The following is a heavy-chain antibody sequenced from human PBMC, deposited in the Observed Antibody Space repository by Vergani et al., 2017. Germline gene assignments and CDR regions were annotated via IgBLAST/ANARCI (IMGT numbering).Heavy chain of an antibody. Sequence: QVQLVQSGAEVKKPGASVKVSCKVSGYTLTELSMHWVRQAPGKGLEWMGGFDPEDGETIYAQKFQGRVTMTEDTSTDTAYMELRSLRSEDTAVYYCATGGGIAAAAESEYFQHWGQGTLVTVSS. V-gene: IGHV1-24*01. CDR3: ATGGGIAAAAESEYFQH. CDR2: FDPEDGET. CDR1: GYTLTELS. J-gene: IGHJ1*01. D-gene: IGHD6-13*01.